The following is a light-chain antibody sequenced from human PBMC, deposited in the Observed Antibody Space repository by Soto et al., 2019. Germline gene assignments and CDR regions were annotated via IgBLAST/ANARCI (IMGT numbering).Light chain of an antibody. CDR1: ESVSSNY. CDR3: QQSGSSPFT. Sequence: EIVLTQSPGTLSLSPGERATLSCRASESVSSNYLAWYQQKPGQAPRLLIYGASSRATGIPDRFSGSGSGTGFPLTISRLESEDFAVFYCQQSGSSPFTFVPGTKVDIK. J-gene: IGKJ3*01. CDR2: GAS. V-gene: IGKV3-20*01.